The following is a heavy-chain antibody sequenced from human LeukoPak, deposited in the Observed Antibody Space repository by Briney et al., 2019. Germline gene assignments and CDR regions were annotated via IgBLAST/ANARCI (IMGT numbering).Heavy chain of an antibody. D-gene: IGHD1-26*01. CDR3: ARDVGGAFDI. CDR2: ISYDGSTK. Sequence: GGSLRLSCAASGFTFSSYGMHWVRQAPGKGLEWVAVISYDGSTKYYADSVKGRFTISRDNSKNTLYLQMNSLRAEDTAVYYCARDVGGAFDIWGQGTMVTVSS. J-gene: IGHJ3*02. V-gene: IGHV3-30*03. CDR1: GFTFSSYG.